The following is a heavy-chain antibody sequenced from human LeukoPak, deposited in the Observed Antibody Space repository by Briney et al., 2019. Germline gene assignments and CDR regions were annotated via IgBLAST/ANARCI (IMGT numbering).Heavy chain of an antibody. D-gene: IGHD3-9*01. V-gene: IGHV1-69*05. CDR3: ARARGGGIYDILTDXY. Sequence: SVKVSCKASGGTFSSYAISWVRQAPGQGLEWMGRIIPIFGTANYAQKFQGRVTITTDESTSTAYMELSSLRSEDTAVYYCARARGGGIYDILTDXYWGQGTXVT. J-gene: IGHJ4*02. CDR1: GGTFSSYA. CDR2: IIPIFGTA.